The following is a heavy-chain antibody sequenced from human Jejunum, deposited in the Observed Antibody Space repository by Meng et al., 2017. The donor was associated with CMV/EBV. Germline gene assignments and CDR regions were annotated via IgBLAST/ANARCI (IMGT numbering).Heavy chain of an antibody. Sequence: SGFTFSSYAMSWVRQAPGKGLEWVSATSAIGGGTYYADSVKGRFTISRDNSKNTIYLQMNSLRVEDTAVYYCTKDGSTSWNSESDYWGQGTLVTVSS. D-gene: IGHD2-2*01. CDR3: TKDGSTSWNSESDY. J-gene: IGHJ4*02. V-gene: IGHV3-23*01. CDR2: TSAIGGGT. CDR1: GFTFSSYA.